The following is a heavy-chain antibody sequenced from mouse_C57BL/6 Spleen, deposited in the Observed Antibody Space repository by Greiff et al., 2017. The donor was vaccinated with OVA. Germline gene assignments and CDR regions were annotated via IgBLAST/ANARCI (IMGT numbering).Heavy chain of an antibody. Sequence: VHVKQSGAELVRPGASVKLSCTASGFNIKDDYMHWVKQRPEQGLEWIGWIDPENGDTEYASKFQGKATITADTSSNTAYLQLSSLTSEDTAVYYCTFIYYGNPFAYWGQGTLVTVSA. CDR2: IDPENGDT. CDR1: GFNIKDDY. V-gene: IGHV14-4*01. CDR3: TFIYYGNPFAY. J-gene: IGHJ3*01. D-gene: IGHD2-1*01.